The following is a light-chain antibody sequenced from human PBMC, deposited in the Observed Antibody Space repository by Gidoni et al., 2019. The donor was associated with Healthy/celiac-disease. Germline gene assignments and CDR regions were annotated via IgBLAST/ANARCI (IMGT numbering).Light chain of an antibody. V-gene: IGKV4-1*01. CDR2: WAS. CDR3: QQYYSTPQT. Sequence: DIVMTQSPDSLAVSLGERATINCKSSQSVLYSSNNKNYLAWYQQKPGQPPKLLIYWASTRESGVPDRFSGGGSGTDFTLTISSLQAEDVAVYYCQQYYSTPQTFXQXTKVEIK. J-gene: IGKJ1*01. CDR1: QSVLYSSNNKNY.